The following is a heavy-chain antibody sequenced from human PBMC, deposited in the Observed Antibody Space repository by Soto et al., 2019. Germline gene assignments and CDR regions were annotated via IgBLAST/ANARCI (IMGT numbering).Heavy chain of an antibody. CDR3: ARHTPTTVIDETWCDP. Sequence: GESLKISCQGSGYSFTNYWIAWVRQMPGKGLEWMGIIYPGDSDTRYSPSFQGQVTISVDKSISTAYLQWSSLKASDTAMYYYARHTPTTVIDETWCDPWGQGTLVTDSS. CDR2: IYPGDSDT. D-gene: IGHD4-17*01. J-gene: IGHJ5*02. CDR1: GYSFTNYW. V-gene: IGHV5-51*01.